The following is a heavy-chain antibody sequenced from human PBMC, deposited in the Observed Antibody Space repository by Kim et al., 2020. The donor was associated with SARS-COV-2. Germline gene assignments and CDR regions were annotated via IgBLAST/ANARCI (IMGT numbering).Heavy chain of an antibody. J-gene: IGHJ4*02. CDR2: KWYDGSNK. Sequence: APGKGLEWVAVKWYDGSNKYYADSVKGRFTNSRDNSKNTLYLQMNSQRAEDTAVYYCARDYYDSSGYYSLSLGYWGQETLVTVSS. CDR3: ARDYYDSSGYYSLSLGY. V-gene: IGHV3-33*01. D-gene: IGHD3-22*01.